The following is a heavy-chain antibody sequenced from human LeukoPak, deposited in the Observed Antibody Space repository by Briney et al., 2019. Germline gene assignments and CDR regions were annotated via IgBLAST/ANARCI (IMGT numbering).Heavy chain of an antibody. CDR1: GFTFDDYA. D-gene: IGHD3-16*01. CDR3: AKDRASDGGGFQVFDY. Sequence: GGSLRLSCAASGFTFDDYAMHWVRQAPGKGLEWVSGISWNSGSIGYADSVKGRFTISRDNAKNSLYLQMNSLRAEDTALYYCAKDRASDGGGFQVFDYWGQGTLVTVSS. J-gene: IGHJ4*02. V-gene: IGHV3-9*01. CDR2: ISWNSGSI.